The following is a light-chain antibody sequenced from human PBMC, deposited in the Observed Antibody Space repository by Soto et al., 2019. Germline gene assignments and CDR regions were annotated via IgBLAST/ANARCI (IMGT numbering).Light chain of an antibody. CDR2: TND. CDR1: DSNVGINF. CDR3: AAWDDSLSGVV. V-gene: IGLV1-47*02. Sequence: QSVLTQPPSASATPGQRVTISCSGSDSNVGINFVYWYQQLPGTAPKLLIYTNDQRPSGVPDRFSGSKSGTSAALAISGLRSEDEADDYCAAWDDSLSGVVFGGGTKLTVL. J-gene: IGLJ2*01.